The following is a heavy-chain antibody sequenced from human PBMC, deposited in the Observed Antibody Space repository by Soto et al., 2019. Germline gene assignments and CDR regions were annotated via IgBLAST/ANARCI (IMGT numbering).Heavy chain of an antibody. CDR1: GFAVSSKY. D-gene: IGHD6-19*01. V-gene: IGHV3-53*01. Sequence: EVQLVESGGGLIQPGGSLRLSCAASGFAVSSKYMTWVRQAPGKGLEWGSVIYGGGTTYYADSVKGRFTISRDTSKNTLYLQMNSLRAEGTAVYYCVQTTGWPGFDVWGQGTLVTVSS. CDR3: VQTTGWPGFDV. CDR2: IYGGGTT. J-gene: IGHJ4*02.